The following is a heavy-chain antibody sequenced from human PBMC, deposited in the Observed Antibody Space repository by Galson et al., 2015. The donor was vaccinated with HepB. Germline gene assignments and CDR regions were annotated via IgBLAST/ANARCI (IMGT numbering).Heavy chain of an antibody. J-gene: IGHJ6*03. V-gene: IGHV3-30-3*01. CDR2: ISYDGSNK. Sequence: SLRLSCAASGFTFSNYAMHWVRQAPGKGLDWMTFISYDGSNKFYADSLKGRFTISRDNSKNTLFLHMNSLRPEDTAVYYCARSGGDDRYYYYYMDVWGKGTTVTVSS. D-gene: IGHD3-10*01. CDR1: GFTFSNYA. CDR3: ARSGGDDRYYYYYMDV.